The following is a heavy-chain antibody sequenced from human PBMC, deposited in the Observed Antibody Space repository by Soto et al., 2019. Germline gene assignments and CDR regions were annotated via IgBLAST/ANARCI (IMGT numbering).Heavy chain of an antibody. J-gene: IGHJ4*02. V-gene: IGHV2-5*02. CDR2: IYWDDDK. CDR3: AHSFISYSYGQSFDY. D-gene: IGHD5-18*01. Sequence: SGPALGNPTQTLTLTCSFSGFSLITIGLGVGWIRQPPGKALEWLAPIYWDDDKRYSPSLKSRLTITKDTSKNQVVLTMTNMDPVDTATYYCAHSFISYSYGQSFDYWGQGTLVTVSS. CDR1: GFSLITIGLG.